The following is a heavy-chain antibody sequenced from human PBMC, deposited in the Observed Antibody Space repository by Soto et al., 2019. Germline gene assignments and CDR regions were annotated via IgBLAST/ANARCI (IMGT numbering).Heavy chain of an antibody. D-gene: IGHD1-1*01. CDR1: GYTSNSYG. Sequence: QVHLVQSGAEVKKPGASVKVSCKASGYTSNSYGITWVRQAPGQGLEWMGWISAHNGNTDYAQKLQGRVIVTRDTSTSTAYMELRSLRSDDTAVYYCARGRYGDYWGQGALVTVSS. CDR2: ISAHNGNT. CDR3: ARGRYGDY. J-gene: IGHJ4*02. V-gene: IGHV1-18*01.